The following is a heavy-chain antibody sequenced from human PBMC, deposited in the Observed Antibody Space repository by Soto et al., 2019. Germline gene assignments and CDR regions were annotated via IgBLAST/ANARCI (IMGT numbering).Heavy chain of an antibody. D-gene: IGHD5-18*01. CDR1: GGSISSGGYY. CDR3: ARINTAMVPRGGWFDP. CDR2: IYYSGST. V-gene: IGHV4-31*03. Sequence: QVQLQESGPGLVKPSQTLSLTCTVSGGSISSGGYYWSWIRQHPGKGLEWIGYIYYSGSTYYNPSIKRRVTISVDTSKNQFSLKLSSVTAADTAVYYCARINTAMVPRGGWFDPWGQGTLVTVSS. J-gene: IGHJ5*02.